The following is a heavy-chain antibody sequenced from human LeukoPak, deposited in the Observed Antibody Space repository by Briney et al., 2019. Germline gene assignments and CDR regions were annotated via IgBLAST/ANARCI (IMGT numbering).Heavy chain of an antibody. J-gene: IGHJ4*02. V-gene: IGHV4-59*12. D-gene: IGHD3-22*01. CDR2: IYYSGST. Sequence: SETLSLTCTVSGGSISSYYWSWIRQPPGKGLEWIGYIYYSGSTNYNPSLKSRVTISVDTSKNQFSLKLSSVTAADTAVYYCARDKRDYYDSSGYYALYYFDYWGQGTLVTVSS. CDR1: GGSISSYY. CDR3: ARDKRDYYDSSGYYALYYFDY.